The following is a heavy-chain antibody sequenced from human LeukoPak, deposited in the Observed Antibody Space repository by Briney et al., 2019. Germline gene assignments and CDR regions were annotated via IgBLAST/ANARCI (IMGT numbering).Heavy chain of an antibody. CDR3: TRESGSYHGNDY. D-gene: IGHD1-26*01. CDR2: INPNNGAT. V-gene: IGHV1-2*06. J-gene: IGHJ4*02. CDR1: GYTFTNYY. Sequence: ASVKVSCKTSGYTFTNYYIHWVRQAPGQGLEWMGRINPNNGATNYAQKFQGRVTITGDTSISTAYMELSSLRSDDTAVYYCTRESGSYHGNDYWGQGTLVTVSS.